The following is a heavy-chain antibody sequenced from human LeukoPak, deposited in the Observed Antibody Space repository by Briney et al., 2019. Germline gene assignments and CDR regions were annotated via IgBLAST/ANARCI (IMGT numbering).Heavy chain of an antibody. CDR2: TSFDGNVF. Sequence: GGSLRLSCAASGFTFSAYGMHWVRQAPGKGLEWVAVTSFDGNVFYYADSVKGRFTISRDNSKNSLYLQMNSLRAEDTAVYYCARDGCSGTSCYFGLESYYYYGMDVWGQGTTVTVSS. V-gene: IGHV3-30*03. J-gene: IGHJ6*02. CDR1: GFTFSAYG. CDR3: ARDGCSGTSCYFGLESYYYYGMDV. D-gene: IGHD2-2*01.